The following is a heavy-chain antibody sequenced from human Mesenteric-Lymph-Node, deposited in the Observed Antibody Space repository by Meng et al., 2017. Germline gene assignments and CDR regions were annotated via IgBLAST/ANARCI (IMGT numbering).Heavy chain of an antibody. CDR2: IIPIFGTA. J-gene: IGHJ4*02. D-gene: IGHD3-3*01. V-gene: IGHV1-69*13. Sequence: SVKVSCKASGGTFSSYAISWVRQAPGQGLEWMGGIIPIFGTANYAQKFQGRVTITADESTSTAYMELSSLRSEDTAVYYCAGGDGFTSGYPLDYWGQGTLVTVSS. CDR3: AGGDGFTSGYPLDY. CDR1: GGTFSSYA.